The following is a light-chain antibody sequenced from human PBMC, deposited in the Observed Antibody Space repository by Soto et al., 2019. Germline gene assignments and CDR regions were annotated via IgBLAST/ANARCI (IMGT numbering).Light chain of an antibody. CDR3: QQYGSSPLT. J-gene: IGKJ4*01. CDR2: GAS. Sequence: EVVLSQSPGTLSLSPGERATLSCRASQSVSNNYLAWYQQKPGQAPRLLIYGASSRATGIPDRFSGSGSGTDFTLTISRLEPEAFAVYYCQQYGSSPLTFGGGTKVAIK. V-gene: IGKV3-20*01. CDR1: QSVSNNY.